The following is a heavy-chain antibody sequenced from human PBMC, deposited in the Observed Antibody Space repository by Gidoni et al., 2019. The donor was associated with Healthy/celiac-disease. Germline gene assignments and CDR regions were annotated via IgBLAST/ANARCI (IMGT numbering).Heavy chain of an antibody. CDR2: ISSSSSTI. D-gene: IGHD1-7*01. V-gene: IGHV3-48*02. J-gene: IGHJ6*02. Sequence: EVQLVESGGGLVQPGGSLRLACAASGFPFSSYSRTWVRPAPGKGLEWVSYISSSSSTIYYADSVKGRFTISRDNAKNSLYLQMNSLRDEDTAVYYCARGGLHPRGWNSLFDYYYYGMDVWGQGTTVTVSS. CDR3: ARGGLHPRGWNSLFDYYYYGMDV. CDR1: GFPFSSYS.